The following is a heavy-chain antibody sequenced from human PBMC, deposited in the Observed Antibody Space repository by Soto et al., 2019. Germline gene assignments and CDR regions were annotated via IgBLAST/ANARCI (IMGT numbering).Heavy chain of an antibody. CDR1: SGSISSSNW. D-gene: IGHD4-17*01. CDR2: IYHSGST. V-gene: IGHV4-4*02. J-gene: IGHJ4*02. Sequence: PSETLSLTCAVSSGSISSSNWWSWVRQPPGKGLEWIGEIYHSGSTNYNPSLKSRVTISVDKSKNQFSLKLGSVTAADTAVYYCASRMTTVTTTFFDDWGQGTLVTVSS. CDR3: ASRMTTVTTTFFDD.